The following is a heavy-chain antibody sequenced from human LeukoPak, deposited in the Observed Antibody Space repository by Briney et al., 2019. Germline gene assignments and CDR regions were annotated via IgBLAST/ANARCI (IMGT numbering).Heavy chain of an antibody. CDR2: MNPNSGNT. D-gene: IGHD3-9*01. CDR3: ASSEGDMTAFDY. CDR1: GYTFTSYD. Sequence: ASVKASCKASGYTFTSYDINWVRQATGQGLEWMGWMNPNSGNTGYAQKFQGRVTMTRNTSISTAYMELSSLRSEDTAVYCCASSEGDMTAFDYWGQGTLVTVSS. V-gene: IGHV1-8*01. J-gene: IGHJ4*02.